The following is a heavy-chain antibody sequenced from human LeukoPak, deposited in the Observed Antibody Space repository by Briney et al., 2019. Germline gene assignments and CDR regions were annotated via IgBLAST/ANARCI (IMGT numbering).Heavy chain of an antibody. J-gene: IGHJ4*02. CDR1: GFTFSSYA. D-gene: IGHD6-19*01. V-gene: IGHV3-30-3*01. CDR2: ISYDGTNK. Sequence: GRSLRLSCAASGFTFSSYAKHWVRQAPGKGLEWVAVISYDGTNKYYADSVKGRFTISRDNSKNTLYLQMNSLRAEDTAVYYCARDHSFGWHTFDYWGQGTLVTVSS. CDR3: ARDHSFGWHTFDY.